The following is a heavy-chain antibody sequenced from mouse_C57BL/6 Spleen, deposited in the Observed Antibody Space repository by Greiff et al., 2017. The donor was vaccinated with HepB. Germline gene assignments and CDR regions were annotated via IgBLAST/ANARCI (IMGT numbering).Heavy chain of an antibody. CDR1: GYTFTSYW. CDR3: AYYSNYVAY. Sequence: QVQLKESGAELVKPGASVKLSCKASGYTFTSYWMQWVKQRLGQGLEWIGEIDPSDSYTNYNQKFKGKATLTVDTSSSTAYMQLSSLTSEDSAVYYCAYYSNYVAYWGQGTLVTVSA. D-gene: IGHD2-5*01. CDR2: IDPSDSYT. V-gene: IGHV1-50*01. J-gene: IGHJ3*01.